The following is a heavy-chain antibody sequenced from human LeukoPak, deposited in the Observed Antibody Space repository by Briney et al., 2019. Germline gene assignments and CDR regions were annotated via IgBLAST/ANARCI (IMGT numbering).Heavy chain of an antibody. D-gene: IGHD1-1*01. CDR3: ATSRPTTGTTWPHPDAFDI. V-gene: IGHV1-24*01. CDR2: FDPEDGET. CDR1: GYTLTELS. Sequence: ASVKVSCTVSGYTLTELSMHWVRQAPGKGLEWMGGFDPEDGETIYAQKFQGRVTMTEDTSTDTAYMELSSLRSEDTAVYYCATSRPTTGTTWPHPDAFDIWGQGTMVTVSS. J-gene: IGHJ3*02.